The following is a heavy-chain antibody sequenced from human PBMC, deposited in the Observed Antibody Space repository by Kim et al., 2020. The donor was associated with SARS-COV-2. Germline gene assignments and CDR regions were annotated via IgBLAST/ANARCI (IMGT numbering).Heavy chain of an antibody. D-gene: IGHD3-16*01. Sequence: YYADAVKVRFTISRDNSKNTLYLQMNSRRAEDTAVYYCARGGIMSYAFDIWGQGTMVTVSS. CDR3: ARGGIMSYAFDI. V-gene: IGHV3-66*01. J-gene: IGHJ3*02.